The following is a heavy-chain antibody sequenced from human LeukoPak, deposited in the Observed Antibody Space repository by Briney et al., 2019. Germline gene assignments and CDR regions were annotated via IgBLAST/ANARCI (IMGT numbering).Heavy chain of an antibody. D-gene: IGHD4-17*01. CDR3: AREGDYGDYGFQH. Sequence: PSETLSLTCAVYGGSFSGCYWSWIRQPPGKGLEWIGEINHSGSTNYNPSLKSRVTISVDTSKNQFSLKLSSVTAADTAVYYCAREGDYGDYGFQHWGQGTLVTVSS. J-gene: IGHJ1*01. CDR1: GGSFSGCY. CDR2: INHSGST. V-gene: IGHV4-34*01.